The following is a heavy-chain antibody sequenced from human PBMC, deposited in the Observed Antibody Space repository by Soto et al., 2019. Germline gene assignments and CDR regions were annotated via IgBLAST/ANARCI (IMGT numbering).Heavy chain of an antibody. CDR1: GGSISSYY. CDR2: IYYSRST. D-gene: IGHD6-19*01. J-gene: IGHJ6*03. CDR3: ARLAVAGTMGYYYYYMDV. Sequence: SETLSLTCTVSGGSISSYYWSWIRQPPGKGMEWIGYIYYSRSTNYNPSLKSRVTISVDTSKNQFSLKLSSVTAADTAVYYCARLAVAGTMGYYYYYMDVWGKGTTVTVSS. V-gene: IGHV4-59*08.